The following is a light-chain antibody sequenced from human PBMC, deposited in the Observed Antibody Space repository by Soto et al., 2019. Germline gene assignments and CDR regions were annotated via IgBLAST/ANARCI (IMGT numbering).Light chain of an antibody. V-gene: IGKV3-20*01. CDR1: QSVGSNF. J-gene: IGKJ1*01. CDR3: RHYGISPWT. Sequence: EIVLTQSPGTLSLSPGERATLSCRASQSVGSNFLAWYQQKPGQAPRLLIHGASSRATGIPDRFSGSGSGTDFTLTISRLEPEDFAVYYCRHYGISPWTFGQGNEVEVK. CDR2: GAS.